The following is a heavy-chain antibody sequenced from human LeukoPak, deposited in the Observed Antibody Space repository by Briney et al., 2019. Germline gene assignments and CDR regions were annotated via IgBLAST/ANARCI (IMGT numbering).Heavy chain of an antibody. CDR1: GGSISSSSYY. J-gene: IGHJ3*02. Sequence: PSETLSLTCTVSGGSISSSSYYWGWIRQPPGKGLEWIGSIYYSGSTYYNPSLKSRVTISVDTSKNQFSLKLSSVTAADTAVYYCARGTRGSYPGDAFDIWGQGTMVTVSS. CDR3: ARGTRGSYPGDAFDI. CDR2: IYYSGST. D-gene: IGHD1-26*01. V-gene: IGHV4-39*07.